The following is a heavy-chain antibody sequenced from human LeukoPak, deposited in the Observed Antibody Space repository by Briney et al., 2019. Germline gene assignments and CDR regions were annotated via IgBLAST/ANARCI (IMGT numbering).Heavy chain of an antibody. J-gene: IGHJ3*02. CDR1: VYTFTSYG. D-gene: IGHD4-17*01. V-gene: IGHV1-18*01. CDR3: ARAEDYGDAFDI. CDR2: ISAYNGNT. Sequence: ASVKVSCTASVYTFTSYGISWVRQAPGQGLEWMGWISAYNGNTNYAQKLQGRVTITTDTSTSTAYMELRSLRSDDTAVYYCARAEDYGDAFDIWGQGTMVTVSS.